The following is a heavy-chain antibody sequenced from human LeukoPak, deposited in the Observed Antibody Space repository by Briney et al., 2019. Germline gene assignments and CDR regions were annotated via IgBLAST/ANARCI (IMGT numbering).Heavy chain of an antibody. J-gene: IGHJ4*02. CDR1: GFTFSSYS. Sequence: GGSLRLSCAVSGFTFSSYSMNWVCQAPGKGLEWVSSISSSSSYIYYADSVKGRFTISRDNAKNSLYLQMNSLRAEDTAVYYCAREPSGGGRAYKEAYFDYWGQGTLVTVSS. D-gene: IGHD2-15*01. V-gene: IGHV3-21*01. CDR2: ISSSSSYI. CDR3: AREPSGGGRAYKEAYFDY.